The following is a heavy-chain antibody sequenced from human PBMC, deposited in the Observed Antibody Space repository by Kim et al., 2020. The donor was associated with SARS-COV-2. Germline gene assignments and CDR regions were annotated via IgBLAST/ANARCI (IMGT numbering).Heavy chain of an antibody. CDR3: ARVRYGYYYYGMDV. V-gene: IGHV4-59*01. D-gene: IGHD5-18*01. Sequence: PSLKSRVTRSVDTSTNPFSLKLSSVTAADTAVYYCARVRYGYYYYGMDVWGQGTTVTVSS. J-gene: IGHJ6*02.